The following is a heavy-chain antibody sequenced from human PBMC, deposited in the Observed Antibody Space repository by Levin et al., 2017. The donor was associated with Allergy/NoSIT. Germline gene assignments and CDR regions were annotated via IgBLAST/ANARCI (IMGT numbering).Heavy chain of an antibody. Sequence: SETLSLTCAVYGGSFSGYYWSWIRQPPGKGLEWIGEINHSGSTNYNPSLKSRVTISVDTSKNQFSLKLSSVTAADTAVYYCARGRNGYYYGSGHYGMDVWGQGTTVTVSS. V-gene: IGHV4-34*01. J-gene: IGHJ6*02. CDR1: GGSFSGYY. D-gene: IGHD3-10*01. CDR2: INHSGST. CDR3: ARGRNGYYYGSGHYGMDV.